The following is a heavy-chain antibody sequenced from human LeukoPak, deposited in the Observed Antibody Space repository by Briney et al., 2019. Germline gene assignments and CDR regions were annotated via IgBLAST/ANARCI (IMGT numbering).Heavy chain of an antibody. J-gene: IGHJ4*02. V-gene: IGHV3-7*03. CDR3: AKDAPGESRDFDY. Sequence: GGSLRLSCAASGFTFSSYWMSWVRQAPGKGLEWVANIKQDGSEKYYVDSVKGRFTISRDNAKNSLYLQMNSLRAEDTAVYYCAKDAPGESRDFDYWGQGTLVTVSS. CDR1: GFTFSSYW. D-gene: IGHD3-16*01. CDR2: IKQDGSEK.